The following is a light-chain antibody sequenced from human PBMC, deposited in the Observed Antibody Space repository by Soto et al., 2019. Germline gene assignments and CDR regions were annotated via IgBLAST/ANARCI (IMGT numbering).Light chain of an antibody. Sequence: EIVLTQSPATLSLPPGERATLSCRASQSVSTYLAWYQQKPGQAPRLLISDASNRATGIPVRFSGSGSGTDFTLTISSLEAEDSAVYYCQQRSNWPSITFGQGTRLEIK. CDR3: QQRSNWPSIT. CDR2: DAS. CDR1: QSVSTY. J-gene: IGKJ5*01. V-gene: IGKV3-11*01.